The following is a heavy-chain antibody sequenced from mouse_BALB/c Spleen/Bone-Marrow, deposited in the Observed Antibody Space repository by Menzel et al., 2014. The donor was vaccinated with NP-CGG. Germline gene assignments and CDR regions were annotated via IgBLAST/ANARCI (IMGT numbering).Heavy chain of an antibody. V-gene: IGHV1-7*01. CDR1: GYTFTSYW. CDR2: INPSTGYT. CDR3: ARKKSSSFDY. Sequence: QVQLKESGAELAKPGASVKMSCKASGYTFTSYWMHWVEQRPGQGLEWIGYINPSTGYTEYNQKFKDKATLTADKSSSTAYMQLSSLTSEDSAVYYCARKKSSSFDYWGQGTTLTVSS. J-gene: IGHJ2*01. D-gene: IGHD1-1*01.